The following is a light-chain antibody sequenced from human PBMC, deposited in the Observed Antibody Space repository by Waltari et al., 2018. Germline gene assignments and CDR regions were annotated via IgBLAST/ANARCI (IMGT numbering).Light chain of an antibody. CDR2: GAS. CDR1: QSVGSNY. CDR3: QHYVRTWA. V-gene: IGKV3-20*01. Sequence: EIVLTQSPGTLSLSPGESATLSCRASQSVGSNYLAWYQQRPGQAPRLLIYGASSRATGIPDRFSGSGSGTDFTLSISRLEPEDFAEYYCQHYVRTWAFGQGTKVEIK. J-gene: IGKJ1*01.